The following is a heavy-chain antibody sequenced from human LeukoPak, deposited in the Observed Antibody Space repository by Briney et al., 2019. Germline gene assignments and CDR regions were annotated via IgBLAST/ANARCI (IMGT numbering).Heavy chain of an antibody. CDR1: GGSISSSY. D-gene: IGHD6-13*01. CDR2: ISSSGST. CDR3: ARDWVGYSSRFDP. J-gene: IGHJ5*02. Sequence: SETLSLTCTVSGGSISSSYWSWIRQPAGKGLEWIGRISSSGSTKYNPSLKSRVSMSVDTSKNQFSLKLSSVTAADTAVYYCARDWVGYSSRFDPWGQGTLVTVSS. V-gene: IGHV4-4*07.